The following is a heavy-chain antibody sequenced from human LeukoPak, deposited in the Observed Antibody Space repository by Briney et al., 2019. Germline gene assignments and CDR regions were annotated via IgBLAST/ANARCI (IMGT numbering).Heavy chain of an antibody. V-gene: IGHV1-8*01. CDR2: MNPNSGNT. CDR1: GYAFTSYD. D-gene: IGHD3-22*01. CDR3: ARGLVDYYVSSGYFRDY. Sequence: GASVKVSCKSSGYAFTSYDINWVRQATGQGLEWMGWMNPNSGNTGYAQKFQGRVTMTRNTSISTAYMELSSLRSEDTAVYYCARGLVDYYVSSGYFRDYWGQGTLVTVSS. J-gene: IGHJ4*02.